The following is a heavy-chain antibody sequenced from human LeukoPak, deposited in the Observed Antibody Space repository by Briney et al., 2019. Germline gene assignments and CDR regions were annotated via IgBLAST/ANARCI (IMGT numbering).Heavy chain of an antibody. CDR1: GYTFTSYG. J-gene: IGHJ4*02. CDR2: ISAYNGNT. D-gene: IGHD2-2*01. CDR3: ARDFFHFSSTSCYHPFDY. Sequence: ASVKVSCKASGYTFTSYGISWVRQAPGQGLEWMGWISAYNGNTNYAQKLQGRVTMTTDTSTSTAYMELRSLRSDDTAVYYCARDFFHFSSTSCYHPFDYWGQGPLVTVSS. V-gene: IGHV1-18*04.